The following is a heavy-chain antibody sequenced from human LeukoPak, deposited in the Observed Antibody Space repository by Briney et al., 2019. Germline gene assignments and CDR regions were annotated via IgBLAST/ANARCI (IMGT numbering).Heavy chain of an antibody. Sequence: SETLSLTCSVSGASISSYYYNWIRQSPGKGLEWIGYIYTSGSTNYNPSLKSRVTISVDTSKNQFSLRLSSVTAADTAMYFCARAYSRSYSHFDDWGQGTLVTVSS. CDR1: GASISSYY. CDR2: IYTSGST. D-gene: IGHD1-26*01. V-gene: IGHV4-4*08. J-gene: IGHJ4*02. CDR3: ARAYSRSYSHFDD.